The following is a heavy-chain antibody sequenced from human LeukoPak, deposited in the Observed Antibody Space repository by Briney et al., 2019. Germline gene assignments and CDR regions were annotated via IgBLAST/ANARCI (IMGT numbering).Heavy chain of an antibody. CDR1: GYTFTSYG. J-gene: IGHJ5*02. D-gene: IGHD6-6*01. Sequence: GASVKVSCKASGYTFTSYGISWVRQAPGQGLEWMGWINPNSGGTNYAQKFQGRVTMTRDTSISTAYMELSRLRSDDTAVYYCARGLRAARGGNWFDPWGQGTLVTVSS. V-gene: IGHV1-2*02. CDR2: INPNSGGT. CDR3: ARGLRAARGGNWFDP.